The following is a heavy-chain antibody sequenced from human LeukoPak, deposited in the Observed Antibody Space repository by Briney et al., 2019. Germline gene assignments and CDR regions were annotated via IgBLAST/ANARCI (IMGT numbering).Heavy chain of an antibody. CDR2: INPNSGGT. J-gene: IGHJ4*02. CDR3: ARVRTTVTPFDY. Sequence: ASVKVSCKASGYTFTGYYMHWVRQAPGQGLEWMGWINPNSGGTNYAQKFQGRVTITRDTSISTAYMELSRLRSDDTTVYYCARVRTTVTPFDYWGQGTLVTVSS. D-gene: IGHD4-17*01. V-gene: IGHV1-2*02. CDR1: GYTFTGYY.